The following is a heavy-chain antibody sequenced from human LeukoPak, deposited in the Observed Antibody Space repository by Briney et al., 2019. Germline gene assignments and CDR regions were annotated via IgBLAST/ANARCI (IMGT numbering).Heavy chain of an antibody. CDR2: IRYDGNNK. Sequence: GGSLRLSCAASGFTFSNFGIHWVRQAPGKGLEWVTFIRYDGNNKYYADPVKGRFTISRDNSKNTVFLQMDSLRAEDTALYYCAKERTRVTGGWTWGQGTLVTVSS. CDR3: AKERTRVTGGWT. J-gene: IGHJ5*02. CDR1: GFTFSNFG. V-gene: IGHV3-30*02. D-gene: IGHD2-21*02.